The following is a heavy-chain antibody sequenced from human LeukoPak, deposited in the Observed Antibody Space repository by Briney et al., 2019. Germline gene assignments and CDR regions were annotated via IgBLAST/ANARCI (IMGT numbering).Heavy chain of an antibody. J-gene: IGHJ4*02. Sequence: GASVKVSCKASGYTFTGYYIYWVRQAPGQGLEWMGWINPNSGGTNYAQKFQGRVTMTRDTSMSTAYMELSSLKSDDTAVYYCARLVGTAVAGDWGQGTLATVSS. CDR2: INPNSGGT. CDR1: GYTFTGYY. D-gene: IGHD6-19*01. CDR3: ARLVGTAVAGD. V-gene: IGHV1-2*02.